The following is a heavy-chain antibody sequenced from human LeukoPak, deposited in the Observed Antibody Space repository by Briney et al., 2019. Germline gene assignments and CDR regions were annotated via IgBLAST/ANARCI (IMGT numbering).Heavy chain of an antibody. Sequence: RESGPALVKPTQTLTLTCTFSGFSLSTSGMCMSWIRQPPGKALEWLARIDWDDDKYYSTSLKTRLTISKDTSKNQVVLTMTNMDPVDTATYYCARTYYYDSSGYHLDYWGQGTLVTVSS. J-gene: IGHJ4*02. CDR1: GFSLSTSGMC. V-gene: IGHV2-70*11. CDR2: IDWDDDK. D-gene: IGHD3-22*01. CDR3: ARTYYYDSSGYHLDY.